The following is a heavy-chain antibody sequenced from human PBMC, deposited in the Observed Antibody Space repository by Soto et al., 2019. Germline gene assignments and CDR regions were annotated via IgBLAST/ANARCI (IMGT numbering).Heavy chain of an antibody. J-gene: IGHJ6*02. V-gene: IGHV1-69*01. CDR2: IIPIFGTA. Sequence: QVQLVQSGAEVKKPGSSVKVSCKASGGTFSSYAISWVRQAPGQGLEWMGRIIPIFGTANYAQKFQGRVTITADESTSTAYMELSSLRSEDTALYYCARADGEGPHYYYYSGMDVWGQGTTVTVSS. D-gene: IGHD4-17*01. CDR3: ARADGEGPHYYYYSGMDV. CDR1: GGTFSSYA.